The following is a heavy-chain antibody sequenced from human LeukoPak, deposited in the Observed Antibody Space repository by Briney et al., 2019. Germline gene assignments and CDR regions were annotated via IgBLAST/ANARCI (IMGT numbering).Heavy chain of an antibody. J-gene: IGHJ4*02. Sequence: AGSLRLSCAASGVTFSSYVVYWVCQAPAQGLEWEAVISYDGSDKFYADSVKGRFTFSRDNTKNNLYLQMNSLRVADTAVVYFAKGPLRRYEFLGDYWGQGTLVTVSS. V-gene: IGHV3-30*18. CDR3: AKGPLRRYEFLGDY. CDR1: GVTFSSYV. D-gene: IGHD3-3*01. CDR2: ISYDGSDK.